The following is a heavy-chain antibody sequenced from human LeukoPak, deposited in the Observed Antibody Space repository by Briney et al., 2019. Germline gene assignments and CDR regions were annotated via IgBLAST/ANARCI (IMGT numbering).Heavy chain of an antibody. Sequence: GASVKVSCKASGGTFSSYAISWVRQAPGQGHEWMGGIIPIFGTANYAQKFQGRVTITADESTSTAYMELSSLRSEDTAVYYCARAGSGSSLFDYWGQGTLVTVSS. V-gene: IGHV1-69*13. CDR3: ARAGSGSSLFDY. D-gene: IGHD3-10*01. J-gene: IGHJ4*02. CDR2: IIPIFGTA. CDR1: GGTFSSYA.